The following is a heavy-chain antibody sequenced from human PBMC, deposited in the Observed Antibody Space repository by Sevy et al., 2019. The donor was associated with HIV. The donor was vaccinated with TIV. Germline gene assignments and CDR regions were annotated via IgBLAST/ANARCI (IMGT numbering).Heavy chain of an antibody. V-gene: IGHV1-46*01. CDR3: ARDPTAMVDYYYYGMDV. CDR2: INPSGGST. J-gene: IGHJ6*02. D-gene: IGHD5-18*01. CDR1: GYTFTSYY. Sequence: ASVKVSCKASGYTFTSYYMHWVRRAPGQGLEWMGIINPSGGSTSYAQKFQGRVTMTRDTSTSTVYMELSSLRSEDTAVYYCARDPTAMVDYYYYGMDVWGQGTTVTVSS.